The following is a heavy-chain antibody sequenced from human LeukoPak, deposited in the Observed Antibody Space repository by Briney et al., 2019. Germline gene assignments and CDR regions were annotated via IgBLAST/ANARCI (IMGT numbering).Heavy chain of an antibody. J-gene: IGHJ4*02. Sequence: SETLSLTCTVSGGSISSYYWSWIRQPPGKGLEWIAYIYYSGSTNYNPSLKSRVTISVDTSKNQFSLKLSSVTAADTAVYYCARATSAGDYFDYWGQGTLVTVSS. CDR1: GGSISSYY. CDR3: ARATSAGDYFDY. V-gene: IGHV4-59*01. CDR2: IYYSGST. D-gene: IGHD2-21*01.